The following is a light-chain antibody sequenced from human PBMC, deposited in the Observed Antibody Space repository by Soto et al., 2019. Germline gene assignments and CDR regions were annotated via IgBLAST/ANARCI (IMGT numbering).Light chain of an antibody. Sequence: QSALTQPASVSGSPGQSITISCTGTSSDIGAYNYVSWYQRHPGRAPKLIIYNVNDRPPSISDRFSGSKSDNAASLTISGLQTEDEADYLCSSYTSTGPQVLFGGGTKLTVL. CDR1: SSDIGAYNY. CDR2: NVN. J-gene: IGLJ2*01. CDR3: SSYTSTGPQVL. V-gene: IGLV2-14*03.